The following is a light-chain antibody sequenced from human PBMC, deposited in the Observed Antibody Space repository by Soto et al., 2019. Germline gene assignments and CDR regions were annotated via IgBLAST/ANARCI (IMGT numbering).Light chain of an antibody. CDR3: SSYTRSSPLV. J-gene: IGLJ1*01. CDR1: SXDVGGYDY. V-gene: IGLV2-8*01. Sequence: QSVLTQPPSASGAPGQSVTISCTGVSXDVGGYDYVLWYQQYPGKAPKLIIFEVNKRPSGVPDRVSGSKSGNTASLTGSGPQAAHAAVYSCSSYTRSSPLVFGTGTEGTV. CDR2: EVN.